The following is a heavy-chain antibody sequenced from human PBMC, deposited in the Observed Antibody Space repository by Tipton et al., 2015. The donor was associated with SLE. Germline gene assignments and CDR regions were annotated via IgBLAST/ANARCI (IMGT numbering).Heavy chain of an antibody. CDR1: GGSFSGYY. J-gene: IGHJ3*02. CDR2: INHSGDT. V-gene: IGHV4-34*01. D-gene: IGHD3-9*01. Sequence: TLSLTCVVYGGSFSGYYWNWIRQPPGKGLEWIGEINHSGDTNYNPSLKSRVTISLDASKNQFSLKLNSVTAADTAVYYCARGLYYDILTGSSAFDIWGQGTMVTVSS. CDR3: ARGLYYDILTGSSAFDI.